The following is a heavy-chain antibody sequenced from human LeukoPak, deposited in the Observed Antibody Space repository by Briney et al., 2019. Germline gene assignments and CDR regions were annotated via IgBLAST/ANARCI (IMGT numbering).Heavy chain of an antibody. CDR3: AKVYSSSSRDSFDG. D-gene: IGHD6-6*01. V-gene: IGHV4-34*01. J-gene: IGHJ3*01. CDR2: INHGGGT. Sequence: SETLSLTCAVYGVSFSGYYWSWIRQSPGKGLEWIGEINHGGGTNCNTSLESRVTMSVDTSKSQFTLKLNSVTAADTAVYYCAKVYSSSSRDSFDGWGPGTMVIVSS. CDR1: GVSFSGYY.